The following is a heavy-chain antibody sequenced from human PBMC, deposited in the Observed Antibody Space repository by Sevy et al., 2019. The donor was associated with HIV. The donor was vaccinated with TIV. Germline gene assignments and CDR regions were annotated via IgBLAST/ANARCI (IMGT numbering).Heavy chain of an antibody. CDR1: GFTFSNAW. Sequence: GGSLRLSCAASGFTFSNAWMSWVRQAPGKGLEWVGRIKSKTEGATRDFPAPVKGRLLISRDDSRNKVYLQMNSLKTEDTAVYYCTAGVGGSDFDYWGQGTLVTVSS. CDR3: TAGVGGSDFDY. D-gene: IGHD1-26*01. CDR2: IKSKTEGATR. J-gene: IGHJ4*02. V-gene: IGHV3-15*01.